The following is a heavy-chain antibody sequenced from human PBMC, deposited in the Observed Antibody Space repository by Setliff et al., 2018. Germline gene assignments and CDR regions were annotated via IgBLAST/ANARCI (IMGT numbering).Heavy chain of an antibody. CDR2: VYYSGLT. Sequence: SETLSLTCTVSGGSISTYYWSWIRQPPGKGLEFIGYVYYSGLTNYDPSLKSRVTMPVDSSKNQFSMKLSPVTAADTAVYYCARGRTYRYFDYWGQGALVTVSS. J-gene: IGHJ4*02. CDR1: GGSISTYY. V-gene: IGHV4-59*01. CDR3: ARGRTYRYFDY.